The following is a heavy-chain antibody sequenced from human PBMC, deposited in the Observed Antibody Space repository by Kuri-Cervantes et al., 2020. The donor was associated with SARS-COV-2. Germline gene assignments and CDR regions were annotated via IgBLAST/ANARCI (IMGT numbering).Heavy chain of an antibody. V-gene: IGHV3-30-3*01. CDR1: GFNFSRTD. CDR3: ARLTVTTAIDGDY. Sequence: GGSLRLSCAASGFNFSRTDMHWVRQAPGKGLEWVAVISYDGSNKNYADSVKGRFTISRDNSKNTLYLQMNSLRAEDTAVYYCARLTVTTAIDGDYWGQGTLVTVSS. CDR2: ISYDGSNK. D-gene: IGHD4-11*01. J-gene: IGHJ4*02.